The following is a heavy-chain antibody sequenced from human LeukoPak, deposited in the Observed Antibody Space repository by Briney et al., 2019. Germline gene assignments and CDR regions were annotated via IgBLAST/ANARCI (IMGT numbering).Heavy chain of an antibody. CDR1: GFTFSNYA. CDR2: ISDSGDKT. V-gene: IGHV3-23*01. J-gene: IGHJ4*02. D-gene: IGHD5-18*01. Sequence: GGSLRLSCAASGFTFSNYAMSWVRQAPGKGLECVSAISDSGDKTDYADSVRGRFTIYRDNSKDTLYLQMNSLGAADTAVYYCAKEPAGIQLWFYWGQGTLVTVSS. CDR3: AKEPAGIQLWFY.